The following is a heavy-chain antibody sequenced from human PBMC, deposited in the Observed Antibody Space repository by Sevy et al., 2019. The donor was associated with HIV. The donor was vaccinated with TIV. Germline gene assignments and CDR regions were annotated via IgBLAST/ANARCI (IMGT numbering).Heavy chain of an antibody. J-gene: IGHJ4*02. CDR2: FDPEDGDPEDGKT. CDR3: ATTKDYDDSSGYPFDY. V-gene: IGHV1-24*01. D-gene: IGHD3-22*01. Sequence: ASVKVSCKVSGYTLTQFSMHWVRQAPGKGLEWMTTFDPEDGDPEDGKTIYAQKFLGRVTMTEDTSTDTAYMELSSLRSDDTAVYYCATTKDYDDSSGYPFDYWGQGTLVTVSS. CDR1: GYTLTQFS.